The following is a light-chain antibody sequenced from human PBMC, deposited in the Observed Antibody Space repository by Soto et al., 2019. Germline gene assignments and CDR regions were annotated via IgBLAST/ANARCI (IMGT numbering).Light chain of an antibody. Sequence: QSVLTQTPSVSGAPGQRVTISCTGSGSNIGAGYDVHWYQQLPGTAPKLLIYGNNNRPSGVPDRFSGSKSGTSASLAITGLQTEDEADYYCQSHDSSLIGMVFGGGTKVTVL. CDR2: GNN. CDR3: QSHDSSLIGMV. J-gene: IGLJ3*02. CDR1: GSNIGAGYD. V-gene: IGLV1-40*01.